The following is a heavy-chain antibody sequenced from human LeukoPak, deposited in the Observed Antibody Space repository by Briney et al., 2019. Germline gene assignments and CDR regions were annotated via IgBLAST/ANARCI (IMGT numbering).Heavy chain of an antibody. CDR1: GFTFGDYI. CDR3: ARVSGSAVAVYYYYMDV. D-gene: IGHD6-19*01. J-gene: IGHJ6*03. V-gene: IGHV3-49*03. Sequence: GGSLRLSCTASGFTFGDYIMIWFRQALGKGLEWVGFIRTKSSGGTTEYAASAKGRFTISRDDSKSITYLQMNSLETEDTAVYYCARVSGSAVAVYYYYMDVWGKGTTVIVSS. CDR2: IRTKSSGGTT.